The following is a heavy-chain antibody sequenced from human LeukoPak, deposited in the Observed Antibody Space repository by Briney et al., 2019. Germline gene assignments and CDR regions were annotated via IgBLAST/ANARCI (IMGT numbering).Heavy chain of an antibody. D-gene: IGHD6-19*01. Sequence: SVKVSCKASGGTFTTYTISWVRQAPGQGLEWMGAIIPIFGTTHYAQKFQGRVTITADKSTTTAYMEMRSLRSEDTAVYYCAKGRILKGEVAGIGDFDPWGQGTLVTVSS. CDR3: AKGRILKGEVAGIGDFDP. J-gene: IGHJ5*02. CDR1: GGTFTTYT. CDR2: IIPIFGTT. V-gene: IGHV1-69*06.